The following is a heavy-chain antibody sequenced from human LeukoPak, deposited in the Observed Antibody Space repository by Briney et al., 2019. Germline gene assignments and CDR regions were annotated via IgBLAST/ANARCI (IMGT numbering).Heavy chain of an antibody. CDR1: GFTFDDYA. J-gene: IGHJ3*02. CDR2: ISWNSGSI. Sequence: PGGSLRLSCAASGFTFDDYAMHWVRQAPGKGLEWVSGISWNSGSIGYADSVKGRFTISRDNAKNSLYLQMNSLRAEDMALYYCAKARTGDDFDIWGQGKMVTVSS. CDR3: AKARTGDDFDI. V-gene: IGHV3-9*03. D-gene: IGHD7-27*01.